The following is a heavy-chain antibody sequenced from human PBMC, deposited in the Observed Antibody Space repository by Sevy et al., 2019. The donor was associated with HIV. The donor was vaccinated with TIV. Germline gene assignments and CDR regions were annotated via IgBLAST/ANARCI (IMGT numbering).Heavy chain of an antibody. CDR2: IYAGGTA. D-gene: IGHD2-15*01. CDR1: GFDIRSNY. V-gene: IGHV3-53*01. J-gene: IGHJ4*02. Sequence: GGSLRLSCVVSGFDIRSNYMSWVRQAPGKELEWVSHIYAGGTAYYADSVKGRFTFSRDDSKNTVSLQMRSLRVEDSAVYYCASEYCSRGSCFFDYWGQGIQVTVSS. CDR3: ASEYCSRGSCFFDY.